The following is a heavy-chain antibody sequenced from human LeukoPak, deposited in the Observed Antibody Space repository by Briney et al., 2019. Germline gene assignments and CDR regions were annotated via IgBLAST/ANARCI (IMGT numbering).Heavy chain of an antibody. Sequence: GGSLRLSCAASGFTFSNAWMSWVRQPPAKGQDWVGLIKSKNDGGTTDYASPEKRIFTLSRDDSKNTLYLQMKSLKTEATAVYYCCTDRRGSGWPYYYSFGMDVWGQGTTVTVSS. CDR1: GFTFSNAW. CDR3: CTDRRGSGWPYYYSFGMDV. J-gene: IGHJ6*01. D-gene: IGHD6-19*01. V-gene: IGHV3-15*01. CDR2: IKSKNDGGTT.